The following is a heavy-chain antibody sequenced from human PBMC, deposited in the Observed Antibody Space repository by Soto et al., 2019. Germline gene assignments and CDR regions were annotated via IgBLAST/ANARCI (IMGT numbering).Heavy chain of an antibody. V-gene: IGHV1-2*02. CDR3: ASDYYDSSGDYYVEDLILDC. CDR1: GYTFTGYY. CDR2: INPNSGGT. Sequence: GASVKVSCKASGYTFTGYYMHCVRQAPGQGLEWMGWINPNSGGTNYAQKFQGRVTMTRDTSISTAYMELSRLRSDDTAVYYCASDYYDSSGDYYVEDLILDCWGQGTLVTVSS. D-gene: IGHD3-22*01. J-gene: IGHJ4*02.